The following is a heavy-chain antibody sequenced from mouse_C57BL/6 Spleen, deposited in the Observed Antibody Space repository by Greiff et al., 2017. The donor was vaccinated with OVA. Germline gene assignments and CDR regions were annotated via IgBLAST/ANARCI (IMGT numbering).Heavy chain of an antibody. CDR1: GYTFTDYY. J-gene: IGHJ3*01. CDR3: DLAWCAY. CDR2: INPNNGGT. V-gene: IGHV1-26*01. Sequence: VQLQQSGPELVKPGASVKISCKASGYTFTDYYMNWVKQSHGKSLEWIGDINPNNGGTSYNQKFKGKATLTVDKSSSTAYMELRSLTSEDSAVDHCDLAWCAYGGQGTLVTVSA.